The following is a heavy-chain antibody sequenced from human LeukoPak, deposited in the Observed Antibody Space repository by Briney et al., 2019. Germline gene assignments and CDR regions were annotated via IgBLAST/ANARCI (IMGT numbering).Heavy chain of an antibody. V-gene: IGHV3-33*01. J-gene: IGHJ4*02. CDR2: IWSDGSNK. CDR1: GFTFSDYG. D-gene: IGHD3-10*01. CDR3: VGASGSFDY. Sequence: GGSLRLSCAASGFTFSDYGIHWVRRAPGKGLEWVAVIWSDGSNKYYADSVKGRFTISRDNSRKTLYLQMNSLRVEDTAVYYCVGASGSFDYWGQGTLVTVSS.